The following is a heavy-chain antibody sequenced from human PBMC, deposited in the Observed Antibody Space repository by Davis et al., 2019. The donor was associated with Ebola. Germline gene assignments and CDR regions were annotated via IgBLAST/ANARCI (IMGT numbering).Heavy chain of an antibody. V-gene: IGHV1-2*02. Sequence: ASVKVSCKASGYTFTGYYMHWVRQAPGQGLEWMGWINPNSGGTNYAQKFQGRVTMTRDTSISTAYMELSRLRSDDTAVYYCAREVAENYYYYMDVWGKGTTVTVSS. CDR1: GYTFTGYY. J-gene: IGHJ6*03. CDR3: AREVAENYYYYMDV. CDR2: INPNSGGT. D-gene: IGHD5-12*01.